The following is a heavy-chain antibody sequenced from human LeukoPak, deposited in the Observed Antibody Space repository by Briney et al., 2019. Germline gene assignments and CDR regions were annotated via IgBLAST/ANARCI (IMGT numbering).Heavy chain of an antibody. CDR3: ARDRYCSGDCSFDY. CDR2: FYRDGNT. J-gene: IGHJ4*02. Sequence: GGSLRLSCAASGFTFSSYGMSWVRQVPGKGLEWVGVFYRDGNTYYADSVRGRFSISRDNSKNTLYLQMDSLRAEDTAVYYCARDRYCSGDCSFDYWGQGTLVTVSS. V-gene: IGHV3-66*01. D-gene: IGHD2-21*02. CDR1: GFTFSSYG.